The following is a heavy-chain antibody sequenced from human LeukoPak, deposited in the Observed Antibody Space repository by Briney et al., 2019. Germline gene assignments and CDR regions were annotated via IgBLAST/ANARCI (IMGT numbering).Heavy chain of an antibody. Sequence: GESLRLSCAASGFTFSSYAMSWVRQAPGKGLEWVSAISGSGGSTYYADSVKSRFTISRDNSKNTLYLQMNSLRAEDTAVYYCAKDGGSSWFGDYFDYRGQGTLVTVSS. V-gene: IGHV3-23*01. D-gene: IGHD6-13*01. J-gene: IGHJ4*02. CDR2: ISGSGGST. CDR3: AKDGGSSWFGDYFDY. CDR1: GFTFSSYA.